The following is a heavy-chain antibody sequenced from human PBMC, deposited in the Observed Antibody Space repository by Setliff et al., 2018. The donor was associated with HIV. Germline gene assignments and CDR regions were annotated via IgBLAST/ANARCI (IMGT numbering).Heavy chain of an antibody. Sequence: GGSLRLSCAASGFTFSSYGMHWVRQAPGKGLEWVADIWYDGSKKYYADSVKGRSTISKDNSKNTLYLQMNSLRAEDTALYYCARVPFGAMIVVEFPAFDIWGQGTMVTVSS. D-gene: IGHD3-22*01. CDR1: GFTFSSYG. J-gene: IGHJ3*02. CDR2: IWYDGSKK. V-gene: IGHV3-33*01. CDR3: ARVPFGAMIVVEFPAFDI.